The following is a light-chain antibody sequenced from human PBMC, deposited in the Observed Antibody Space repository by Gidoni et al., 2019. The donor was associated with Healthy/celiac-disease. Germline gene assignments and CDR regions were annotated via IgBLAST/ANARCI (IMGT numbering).Light chain of an antibody. J-gene: IGKJ2*01. CDR3: QQYYSTPPT. CDR1: QSVLYSSNNKNY. Sequence: MTQSPDSLAVSLGERATIHCTSSQSVLYSSNNKNYLAWYQQKPGQPPKLLIYWASTRETGVPDRFSGSGSGTDFTLTISSLQAEDVAVYYCQQYYSTPPTFGQGTKLEIK. CDR2: WAS. V-gene: IGKV4-1*01.